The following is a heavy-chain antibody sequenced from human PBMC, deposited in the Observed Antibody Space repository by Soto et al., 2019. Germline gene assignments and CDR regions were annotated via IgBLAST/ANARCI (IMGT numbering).Heavy chain of an antibody. J-gene: IGHJ3*02. Sequence: QVQLQESGPGLVKPSETLSLTCTVAGGSISSYYWSWIRQPPGKGLEWIGYIYYSGSTKYNPSLKRRVTISVDTSKNQFSLKLSSVTAADTAVYYCARRYGYAFDIWGQGTMVTVSS. CDR1: GGSISSYY. D-gene: IGHD4-17*01. CDR3: ARRYGYAFDI. V-gene: IGHV4-59*01. CDR2: IYYSGST.